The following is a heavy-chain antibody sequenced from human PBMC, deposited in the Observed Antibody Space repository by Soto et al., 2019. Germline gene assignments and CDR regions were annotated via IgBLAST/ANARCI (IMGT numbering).Heavy chain of an antibody. J-gene: IGHJ1*01. CDR2: ISGSGDKT. CDR3: ARECKWYGGQDFQD. V-gene: IGHV3-23*01. D-gene: IGHD2-8*01. CDR1: GFTFKYYA. Sequence: EVQLLQSGGGLAQPGTSLRLSCAASGFTFKYYAMTWVRQAPGKGLEWVSTISGSGDKTDYADSVKGRCRVSRDNSKDTLYLQMDSLRADDTALYYCARECKWYGGQDFQDWGQGTRVTGSS.